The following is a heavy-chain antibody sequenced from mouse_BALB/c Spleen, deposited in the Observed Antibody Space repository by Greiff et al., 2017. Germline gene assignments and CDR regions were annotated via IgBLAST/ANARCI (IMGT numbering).Heavy chain of an antibody. J-gene: IGHJ3*01. V-gene: IGHV14-3*02. D-gene: IGHD2-4*01. CDR3: ARRDDYEP. Sequence: EVKLMESGAELVKPGASVKLSCTASGFNIKDTYMHWVKQRPEQGLEWIGRIDPANGNTKYDPKFQGKATITADTSSNTAYLQLSSLTSEDTAVYYCARRDDYEPWGQGTLVTVSA. CDR2: IDPANGNT. CDR1: GFNIKDTY.